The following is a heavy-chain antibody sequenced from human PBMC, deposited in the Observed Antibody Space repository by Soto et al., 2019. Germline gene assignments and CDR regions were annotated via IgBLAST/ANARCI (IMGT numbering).Heavy chain of an antibody. J-gene: IGHJ4*02. D-gene: IGHD6-19*01. CDR1: GFTFSSYA. CDR3: ARRSSGWYFDY. CDR2: ISGSGDST. V-gene: IGHV3-23*01. Sequence: EVPLLESGGGLVQPGGSLRLSFAASGFTFSSYAMNWVRQAPGKGLEWVSVISGSGDSTYYADSVKGRFTISRDNSKNTLYLQMNSLRAEDTAVYYCARRSSGWYFDYWGQGTLVTVSS.